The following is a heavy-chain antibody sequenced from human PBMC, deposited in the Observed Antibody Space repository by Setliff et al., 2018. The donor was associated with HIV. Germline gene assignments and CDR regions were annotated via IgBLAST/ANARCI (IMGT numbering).Heavy chain of an antibody. CDR3: ARADNYYYDSGAFKSGLDAFDI. J-gene: IGHJ3*02. CDR1: GGSISSSSYY. CDR2: IYYSGRT. V-gene: IGHV4-39*07. Sequence: SETLSLTCTVSGGSISSSSYYWGWIRQPPRKGLEWIGSIYYSGRTNYNPSLMSRLTISVDTSKNQFSLKLSSVTAADTAVYHCARADNYYYDSGAFKSGLDAFDIWGQGTMVTVSS. D-gene: IGHD3-22*01.